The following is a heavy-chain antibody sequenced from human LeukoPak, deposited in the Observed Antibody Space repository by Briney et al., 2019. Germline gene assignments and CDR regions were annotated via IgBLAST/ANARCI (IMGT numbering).Heavy chain of an antibody. CDR2: IYYSGST. CDR3: ARGPSHYFDY. V-gene: IGHV4-59*01. Sequence: SETLSLTCTVSGGSISSYDWSWIRQPPGKGLEWIGYIYYSGSTNYNPSLKSRVTISVDTSKNQFSLRLSSVTAADTAVYYCARGPSHYFDYWGQGTLVTVSS. J-gene: IGHJ4*02. CDR1: GGSISSYD.